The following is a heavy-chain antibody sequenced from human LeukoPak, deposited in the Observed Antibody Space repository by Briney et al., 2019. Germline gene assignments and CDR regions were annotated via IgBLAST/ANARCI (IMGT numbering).Heavy chain of an antibody. Sequence: PSETLSLTCAVYGGSFSGYYWSWIRQPPGKGLEWIGEINHSGSTNYNPSLKSRVTISVDTSKNQFSLKLSSVTAADTAVYYCARDYYDSSGHDYWGQGTLVTVSS. CDR2: INHSGST. CDR1: GGSFSGYY. J-gene: IGHJ4*02. CDR3: ARDYYDSSGHDY. D-gene: IGHD3-22*01. V-gene: IGHV4-34*01.